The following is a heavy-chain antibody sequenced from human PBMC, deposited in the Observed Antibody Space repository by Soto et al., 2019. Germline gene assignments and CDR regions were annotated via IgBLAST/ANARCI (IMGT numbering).Heavy chain of an antibody. V-gene: IGHV4-59*12. CDR1: GGSISSYY. CDR3: ARAGGSGSYFNGDRYFDY. D-gene: IGHD1-26*01. J-gene: IGHJ4*02. CDR2: IYYSGST. Sequence: SETLSLTCTVSGGSISSYYWSWIRQPPGKGLEWIGYIYYSGSTNYNPSLKSRVTISVDTSKNQFSLKLSSVTAADTAVYYCARAGGSGSYFNGDRYFDYWGQGTLVTVSS.